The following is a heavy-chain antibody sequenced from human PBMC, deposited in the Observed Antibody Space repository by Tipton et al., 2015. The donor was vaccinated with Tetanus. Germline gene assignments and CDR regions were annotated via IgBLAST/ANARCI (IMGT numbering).Heavy chain of an antibody. CDR2: VDDSGST. CDR3: ARGTGDY. D-gene: IGHD1-14*01. Sequence: GLVKPSDTLSLTCAVYGGSLSRYYWTWIRQPPGKGLEWIGEVDDSGSTNYSPSLKSRVTISLDTSKNEFSLKLSSVTAADTAVYYCARGTGDYWGQGTLVTVSS. J-gene: IGHJ4*02. V-gene: IGHV4-34*01. CDR1: GGSLSRYY.